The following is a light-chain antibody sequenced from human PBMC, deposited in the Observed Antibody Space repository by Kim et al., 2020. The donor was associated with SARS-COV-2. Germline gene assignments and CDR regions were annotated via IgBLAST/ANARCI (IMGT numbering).Light chain of an antibody. J-gene: IGLJ1*01. V-gene: IGLV2-23*02. CDR3: CSYAGSSIFYV. CDR2: EVS. Sequence: QSALTQPASVSGSPGQSITISCTGASSDVGSYYLVSWYQQHPGKAPKLMIYEVSKRPSGVSNRFSGSKSGNTASLTISGLQAEDEADYYCCSYAGSSIFYVFGTGTKVTVL. CDR1: SSDVGSYYL.